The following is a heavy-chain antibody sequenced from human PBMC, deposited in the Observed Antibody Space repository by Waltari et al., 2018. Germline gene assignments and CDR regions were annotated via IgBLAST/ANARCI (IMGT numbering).Heavy chain of an antibody. CDR1: GGSISSGGYS. CDR2: IYHSGRT. CDR3: ARAKNWFDP. V-gene: IGHV4-30-2*01. J-gene: IGHJ5*02. Sequence: QLQLQESGSGLVKPSQTLSLTCAVSGGSISSGGYSWSWIRQPPGKGLEWIGYIYHSGRTSYNPSRKSRVTISVDRSKNQFSLKLSAVTAADTAVYYCARAKNWFDPWGQGTLVTVSS.